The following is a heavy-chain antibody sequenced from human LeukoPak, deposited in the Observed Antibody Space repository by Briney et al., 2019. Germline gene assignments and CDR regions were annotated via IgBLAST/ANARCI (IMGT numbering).Heavy chain of an antibody. Sequence: ASVKVSCTASGYTFIGYYMHWVRPAPGQGLEWMGWINPNSGGTNYAQKFQGRVTMTRDTSISTAYMELSRLRSDDTAVYYCAREYSSGWSPPLYWGQGTLVTVSS. V-gene: IGHV1-2*02. J-gene: IGHJ4*02. CDR2: INPNSGGT. CDR3: AREYSSGWSPPLY. CDR1: GYTFIGYY. D-gene: IGHD6-19*01.